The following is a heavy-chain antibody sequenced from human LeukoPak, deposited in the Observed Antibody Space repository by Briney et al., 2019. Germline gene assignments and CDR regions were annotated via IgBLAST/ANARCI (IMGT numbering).Heavy chain of an antibody. CDR2: ISSSSTYV. Sequence: KPGGSLRLSCAASGFTFSGYEMNWVRQAPGKGLEWVSSISSSSTYVYYADSVKGRFTISRDNAKISLYLQMNSLGAEDTAVYYCARLSGNYHFDYWGQGILVTVSS. CDR3: ARLSGNYHFDY. CDR1: GFTFSGYE. D-gene: IGHD1-26*01. V-gene: IGHV3-21*01. J-gene: IGHJ4*02.